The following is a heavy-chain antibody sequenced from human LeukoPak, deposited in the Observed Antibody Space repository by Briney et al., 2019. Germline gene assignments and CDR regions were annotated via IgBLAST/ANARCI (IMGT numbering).Heavy chain of an antibody. CDR3: ARVGYGGNSV. D-gene: IGHD4-23*01. CDR2: IIPIVGTA. Sequence: SVKVSCKASGGTFSSYAISWVRQAPGQGLEWMGGIIPIVGTANYAQKFQGRVTITADESTSTAYMELSSLRSEDTVVYYCARVGYGGNSVWGQGTLVTVSS. CDR1: GGTFSSYA. V-gene: IGHV1-69*13. J-gene: IGHJ4*02.